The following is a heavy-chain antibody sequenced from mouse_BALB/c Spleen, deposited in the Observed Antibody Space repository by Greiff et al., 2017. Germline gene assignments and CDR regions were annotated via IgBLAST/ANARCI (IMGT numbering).Heavy chain of an antibody. CDR2: INPSTGYT. J-gene: IGHJ3*01. D-gene: IGHD2-4*01. CDR1: GYTFTSYT. CDR3: AREDDYPWFAY. V-gene: IGHV1-4*01. Sequence: QVQLQQSGAELARPGASVKMSCKASGYTFTSYTMHWVKQRPGQGLEWIGYINPSTGYTEYNQKFKDKATLTADKSSSTAYMQLSSLTSEDSAVYYCAREDDYPWFAYWGQGTLVTVSA.